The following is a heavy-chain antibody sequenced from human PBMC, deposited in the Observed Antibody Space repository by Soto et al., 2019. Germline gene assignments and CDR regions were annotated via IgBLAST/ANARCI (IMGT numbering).Heavy chain of an antibody. D-gene: IGHD4-17*01. Sequence: QVQLVQSGAEVKKPGASVKVSCKASGYTFTSYYMHWVRQAPGQGLEWMGIINPSGGSTSYAQKFQGRVIRTRDPSTSTVYIELSSRRSEDTAVYYCASVDYGDYTPFDYWGQGTLVTVSS. V-gene: IGHV1-46*03. CDR3: ASVDYGDYTPFDY. CDR1: GYTFTSYY. CDR2: INPSGGST. J-gene: IGHJ4*02.